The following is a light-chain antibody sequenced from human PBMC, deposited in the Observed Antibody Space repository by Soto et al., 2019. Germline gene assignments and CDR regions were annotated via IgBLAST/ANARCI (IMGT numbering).Light chain of an antibody. CDR1: QSVSNYY. CDR3: QQYDILPWT. J-gene: IGKJ1*01. V-gene: IGKV3-20*01. Sequence: EIVLTQSPGTLSLSPGERATLSCRASQSVSNYYLAWYQQRPGQAPRLVIHGASSRAIGIPERFSGSGSGTDFTLTISRLEPEDFAVYSCQQYDILPWTFGQGTKVEI. CDR2: GAS.